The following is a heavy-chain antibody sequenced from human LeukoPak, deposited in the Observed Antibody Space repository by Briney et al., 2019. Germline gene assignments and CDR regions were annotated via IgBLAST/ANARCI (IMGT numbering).Heavy chain of an antibody. CDR1: GFTFSNYW. D-gene: IGHD6-13*01. CDR3: ASASSHRIAAGGDY. V-gene: IGHV3-74*01. Sequence: PGGSLRLSCAASGFTFSNYWMHWVRHAPGKGLVWFSRINSDGSSRSHADSVKGRFTISRDNAKKALYLQMTSLRTEDTAVYYCASASSHRIAAGGDYWGQGALVTVSS. CDR2: INSDGSSR. J-gene: IGHJ4*02.